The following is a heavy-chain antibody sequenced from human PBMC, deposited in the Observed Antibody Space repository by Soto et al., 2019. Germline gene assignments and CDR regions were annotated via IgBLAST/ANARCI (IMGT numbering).Heavy chain of an antibody. CDR3: AKDGDDYESQDNWFDP. V-gene: IGHV3-30*18. J-gene: IGHJ5*02. Sequence: GGSLRLSCAASGFTFINYGMHWVLQAPGKGLEWVTVISYDGSDKYYADSVKGRFTISRDNSKNTLYLQMNSLRAEDTAVYYCAKDGDDYESQDNWFDPWGQGTLVTVSS. CDR2: ISYDGSDK. D-gene: IGHD4-17*01. CDR1: GFTFINYG.